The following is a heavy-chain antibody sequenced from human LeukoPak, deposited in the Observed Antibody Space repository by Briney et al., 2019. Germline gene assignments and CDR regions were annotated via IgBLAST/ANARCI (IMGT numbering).Heavy chain of an antibody. V-gene: IGHV3-30*02. CDR2: IRYDGSKK. CDR1: GFTFSSYG. CDR3: ARSSLSYYFDY. J-gene: IGHJ4*02. D-gene: IGHD3-16*02. Sequence: GGSLRLSCAASGFTFSSYGMHWVRQAPGKGLEWVAFIRYDGSKKYYADSVKGRFTISRDNSKNMLYLQMNSLRAEDTAVYYCARSSLSYYFDYWGQGTLVTVSS.